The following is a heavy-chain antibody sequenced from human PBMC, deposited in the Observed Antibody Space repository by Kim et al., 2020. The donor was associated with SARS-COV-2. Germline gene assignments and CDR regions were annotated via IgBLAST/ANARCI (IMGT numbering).Heavy chain of an antibody. Sequence: GGSLRLSCAASGFTFSSYWMSWVRQAPGKGLEWVANIKLDGSEKYYVASVKGRFTISRDNAKNSLYLQMNSLRAEDTAMYYCAAVGSGSYSNRRFDYWGQGTLVTVSS. CDR2: IKLDGSEK. CDR1: GFTFSSYW. V-gene: IGHV3-7*01. J-gene: IGHJ4*02. CDR3: AAVGSGSYSNRRFDY. D-gene: IGHD3-10*01.